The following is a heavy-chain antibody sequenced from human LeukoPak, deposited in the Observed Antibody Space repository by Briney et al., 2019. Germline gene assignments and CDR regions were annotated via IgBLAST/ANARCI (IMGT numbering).Heavy chain of an antibody. CDR1: GFTFSSYW. D-gene: IGHD6-13*01. CDR3: ARAAGYYYYYYYMDV. CDR2: IKQDGSEK. J-gene: IGHJ6*03. V-gene: IGHV3-7*01. Sequence: GGSLRLSCAASGFTFSSYWMSWVRQAPGKGLEWVANIKQDGSEKYYADSVKGRFTISRDNAKNSLYLQMNSLRAEDTAVYYCARAAGYYYYYYYMDVWGKGTTVTVSS.